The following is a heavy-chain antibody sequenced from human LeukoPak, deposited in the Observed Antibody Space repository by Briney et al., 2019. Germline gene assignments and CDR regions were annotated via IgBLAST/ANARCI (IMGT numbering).Heavy chain of an antibody. D-gene: IGHD3-22*01. V-gene: IGHV1-2*02. J-gene: IGHJ3*02. CDR1: GYTFTGYY. CDR2: INPNSGGT. Sequence: GASVKVSCKASGYTFTGYYMHWVRQDPGQGLERMGWINPNSGGTNYAQKFQGRVTMTRGTSINTVYMELSSLRSEDTAVYYCAREPLYDSSEDAFDIWGQGTMVTVSS. CDR3: AREPLYDSSEDAFDI.